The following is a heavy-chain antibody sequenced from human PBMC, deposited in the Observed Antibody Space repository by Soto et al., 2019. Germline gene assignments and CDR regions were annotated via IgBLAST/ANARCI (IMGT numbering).Heavy chain of an antibody. CDR1: GFTFDDYA. Sequence: GGSLRLSCAASGFTFDDYAMHWVRQAPGKGLEWVSGISWNSGSIGYADSVKGRFTISRDNAKNSLYLQMNSLRAEDTALYYCAKGGSLATLLRWYYFDYWGQGTLVTVSS. D-gene: IGHD2-15*01. CDR3: AKGGSLATLLRWYYFDY. CDR2: ISWNSGSI. J-gene: IGHJ4*02. V-gene: IGHV3-9*01.